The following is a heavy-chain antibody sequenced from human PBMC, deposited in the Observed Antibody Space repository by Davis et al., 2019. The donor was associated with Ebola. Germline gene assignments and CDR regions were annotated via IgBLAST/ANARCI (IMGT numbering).Heavy chain of an antibody. CDR2: INHSGST. CDR3: ARAAAVAAPYYFDY. CDR1: GGSISGYY. D-gene: IGHD6-19*01. J-gene: IGHJ4*02. V-gene: IGHV4-34*01. Sequence: MPSETLSLTCTVSGGSISGYYWSWIRQPPGKGLEWIGEINHSGSTNYNPSLKSRVTISVDTSKNQFSLKLSSVTAADTAVYYCARAAAVAAPYYFDYWGQGTLVTVSS.